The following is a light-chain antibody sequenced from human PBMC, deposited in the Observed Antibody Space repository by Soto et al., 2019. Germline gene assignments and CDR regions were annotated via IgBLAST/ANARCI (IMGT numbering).Light chain of an antibody. J-gene: IGKJ5*01. Sequence: DVVVTQSPLSLSVTLGQPASISCRCSQSLVYSDGRTYLTWFHQRPGQSPRRLIYKVSNLDSGVPDRYSGSGSCSDFTLKISRVEAEDVGLYYCMQGTHVPFIFGQGTRLEMK. V-gene: IGKV2D-30*01. CDR3: MQGTHVPFI. CDR2: KVS. CDR1: QSLVYSDGRTY.